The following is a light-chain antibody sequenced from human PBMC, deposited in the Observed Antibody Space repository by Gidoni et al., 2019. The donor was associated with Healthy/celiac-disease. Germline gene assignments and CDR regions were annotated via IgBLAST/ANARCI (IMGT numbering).Light chain of an antibody. CDR3: QKYNSAPRT. CDR1: QGISNY. CDR2: AAP. V-gene: IGKV1-27*01. Sequence: DIQMTQSPSSLSASVGDRVTITCRASQGISNYLAWYQQKPGKVPKLLIYAAPTLQSGVPSRFSGSGSGTDFTLTSSSLQPEDVATYYCQKYNSAPRTFGQGTKVEIK. J-gene: IGKJ1*01.